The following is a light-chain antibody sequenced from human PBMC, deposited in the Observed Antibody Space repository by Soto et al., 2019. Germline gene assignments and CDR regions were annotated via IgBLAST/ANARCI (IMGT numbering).Light chain of an antibody. CDR1: SSDIGSYNY. Sequence: QSALTQPASVSGSPGQSITISCTGTSSDIGSYNYVSWYQQHPGQAPKLMIYDVTNRPSGVSNRFSGSKSGNTTSLTISGLQAESEAAYYCSSPSSSSFYVFGTGTKLTVL. CDR2: DVT. V-gene: IGLV2-14*03. CDR3: SSPSSSSFYV. J-gene: IGLJ1*01.